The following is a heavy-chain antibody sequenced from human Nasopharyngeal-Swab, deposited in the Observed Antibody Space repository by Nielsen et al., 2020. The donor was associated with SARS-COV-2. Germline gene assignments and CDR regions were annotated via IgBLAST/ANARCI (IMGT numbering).Heavy chain of an antibody. Sequence: VRQAPGKGLEWVSVIYSGGSTYYADSVKGRFTISRDNSKNTLYLQMNSLRAEDTAVYYCARLGSSSWYANWFDPWAREPWSPSPQ. CDR3: ARLGSSSWYANWFDP. J-gene: IGHJ5*02. V-gene: IGHV3-53*01. D-gene: IGHD6-13*01. CDR2: IYSGGST.